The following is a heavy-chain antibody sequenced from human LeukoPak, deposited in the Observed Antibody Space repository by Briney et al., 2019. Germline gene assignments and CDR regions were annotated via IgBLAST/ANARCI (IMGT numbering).Heavy chain of an antibody. CDR2: ISISSNYI. CDR1: GFTFSNYN. D-gene: IGHD2-15*01. V-gene: IGHV3-21*01. CDR3: ARDGGGGLDY. Sequence: GGSLRLSCAVSGFTFSNYNMNWVRQAPGKGLEWVSCISISSNYIYYPDSVKGRFTLSRDNAKNSLYLQTNSPRAEDTAVYYCARDGGGGLDYWGQGTLVTVSS. J-gene: IGHJ4*02.